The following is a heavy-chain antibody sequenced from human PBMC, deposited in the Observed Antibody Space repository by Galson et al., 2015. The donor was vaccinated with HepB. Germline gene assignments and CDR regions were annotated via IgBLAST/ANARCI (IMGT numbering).Heavy chain of an antibody. CDR1: GFTFSSYA. Sequence: SLRLSCAASGFTFSSYAMHWVRQAPGKGLEWVAVISYDGSNKYYADSVKGRFTISRDNSKNTLYLQMNSLRAEDTAVYYCARDLSYGDDWVDYWGQGTLVTVSS. J-gene: IGHJ4*02. V-gene: IGHV3-30-3*01. CDR3: ARDLSYGDDWVDY. D-gene: IGHD4-17*01. CDR2: ISYDGSNK.